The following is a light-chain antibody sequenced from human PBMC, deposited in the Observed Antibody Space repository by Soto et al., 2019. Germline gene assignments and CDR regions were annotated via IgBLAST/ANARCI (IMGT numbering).Light chain of an antibody. CDR2: AAS. CDR3: QQYGGSPRT. Sequence: EIVLTQSPGTPSLSPGERATLFCRASQSISNYLAWYQQRPGQSPRLLIYAASSRATGVPDRFSGGGSATDFTLTVSRLEPEDFAVYYCQQYGGSPRTFGQGTKLEIK. J-gene: IGKJ2*01. V-gene: IGKV3-20*01. CDR1: QSISNY.